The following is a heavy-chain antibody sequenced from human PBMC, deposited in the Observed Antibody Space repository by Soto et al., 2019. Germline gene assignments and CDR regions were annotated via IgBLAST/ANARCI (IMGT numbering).Heavy chain of an antibody. J-gene: IGHJ6*03. CDR1: GFTFSTYA. CDR3: VEGGTSRDHYYMGV. D-gene: IGHD1-1*01. V-gene: IGHV3-23*01. Sequence: GGSLRLSCVASGFTFSTYAMRWVRQGPMKGLEWVSTIRGSGTYYADSVKGRFTISRDNSRNTLYLQMNSLRAEDTATYYCVEGGTSRDHYYMGVWGKGTTVTVSS. CDR2: IRGSGT.